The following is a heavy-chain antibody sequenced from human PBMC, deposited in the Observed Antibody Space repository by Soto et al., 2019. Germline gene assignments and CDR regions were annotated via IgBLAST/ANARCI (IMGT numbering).Heavy chain of an antibody. D-gene: IGHD2-2*01. CDR1: GGSISLYY. CDR3: ARHRVEVFPWDN. Sequence: PSETLSLTCTVSGGSISLYYWSWIRQPPGKGLEWIGYIFYSGSTNYNPSLQSRVSISVDTSNNQFSLKLSSVTAADTAVYFCARHRVEVFPWDNWGQRALVTV. V-gene: IGHV4-59*08. CDR2: IFYSGST. J-gene: IGHJ4*02.